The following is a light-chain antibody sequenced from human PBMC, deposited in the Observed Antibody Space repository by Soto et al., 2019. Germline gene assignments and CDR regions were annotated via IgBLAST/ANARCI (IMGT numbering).Light chain of an antibody. V-gene: IGLV2-14*01. CDR2: EVN. J-gene: IGLJ1*01. CDR3: FSFTTASTHD. Sequence: HSAMTQPPHLSGSPRQSITNSCSGTSSHIAAYDYVCWVEEHPGKAPKRMISEVNNRPSGVSNRFSGSKSGNTAYLTISGLHVEDEAEYFCFSFTTASTHDFGTGTKVTVL. CDR1: SSHIAAYDY.